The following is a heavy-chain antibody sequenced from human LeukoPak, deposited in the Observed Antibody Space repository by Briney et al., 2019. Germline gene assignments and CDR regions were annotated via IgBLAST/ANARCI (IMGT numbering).Heavy chain of an antibody. J-gene: IGHJ4*02. D-gene: IGHD6-19*01. Sequence: GGSLRLSCSASGFTLGDYLMSWFRQAPGKGLEWIGFISGGTTEYAASVKGRFTISRDDSTSIAYLQMNSLTTEDTAVYYCSRGSGWLSVYWGQGTLVTVSS. CDR3: SRGSGWLSVY. CDR1: GFTLGDYL. CDR2: ISGGTT. V-gene: IGHV3-49*03.